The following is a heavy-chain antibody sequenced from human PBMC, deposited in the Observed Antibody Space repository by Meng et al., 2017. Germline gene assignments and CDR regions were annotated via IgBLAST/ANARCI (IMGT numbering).Heavy chain of an antibody. CDR1: GFPFSISA. CDR3: ATDLITGTRYPTDY. CDR2: VTHSGDII. V-gene: IGHV3-23*01. D-gene: IGHD1-20*01. Sequence: GGSLRLSCAVSGFPFSISAMTWIRQASGKGLEWVSGVTHSGDIIYYAGSVKGRFTISRDNSKNTLYLQMSSLTAEDTAIYYCATDLITGTRYPTDYWGQGTLVTVSS. J-gene: IGHJ4*02.